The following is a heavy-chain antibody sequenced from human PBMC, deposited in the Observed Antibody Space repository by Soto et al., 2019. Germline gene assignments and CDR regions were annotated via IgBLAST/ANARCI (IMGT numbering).Heavy chain of an antibody. Sequence: PGGSLRLSCAASGFTFSSYEMNWVRQAPGKGLEGVSYISSSGSTIYYADSVKGRFTISRDNAKNSLYLQMNSLRAEDTAVYYCARDRGGCSSTSCYQDDAFDIWGQGTMVTVSS. CDR3: ARDRGGCSSTSCYQDDAFDI. J-gene: IGHJ3*02. CDR1: GFTFSSYE. CDR2: ISSSGSTI. D-gene: IGHD2-2*01. V-gene: IGHV3-48*03.